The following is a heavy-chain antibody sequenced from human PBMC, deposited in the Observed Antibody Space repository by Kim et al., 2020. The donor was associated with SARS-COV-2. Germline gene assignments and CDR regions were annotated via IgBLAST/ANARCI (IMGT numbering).Heavy chain of an antibody. V-gene: IGHV3-21*01. D-gene: IGHD3-10*01. CDR2: ISSSSSYI. CDR1: GFTFSSYS. Sequence: GGSLRLSCAASGFTFSSYSMNWVRQAPGKGLEWVSSISSSSSYIYYADSVKGRFTISRDNAKNSLYLQMNSLRAEDTAVYYCARRRYGSGTHLGAFDIWGQGTMGTVAS. J-gene: IGHJ3*02. CDR3: ARRRYGSGTHLGAFDI.